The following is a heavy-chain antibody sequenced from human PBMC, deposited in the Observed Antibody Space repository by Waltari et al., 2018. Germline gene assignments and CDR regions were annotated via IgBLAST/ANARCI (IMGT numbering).Heavy chain of an antibody. V-gene: IGHV1-2*02. J-gene: IGHJ4*02. CDR3: ARARGGKLELRNVNGY. CDR2: INPNSGGT. D-gene: IGHD1-7*01. CDR1: GYTVTGYD. Sequence: QVQLVQSGAEGTKPGASAKVSCKASGYTVTGYDMHWARQAPGQGLEGMGWINPNSGGTNYAQKFQGRVTMTRDTSISTAYMELSRLRSDDTAVYYCARARGGKLELRNVNGYWGQGTLVTVSS.